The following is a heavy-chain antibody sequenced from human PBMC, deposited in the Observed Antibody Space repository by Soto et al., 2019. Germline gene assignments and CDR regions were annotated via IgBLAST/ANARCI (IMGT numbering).Heavy chain of an antibody. Sequence: SETLSLTCAVYGGSFSGYYWSLIRQPPGKGLEWIGEINHSGSTNYNPSLKSRVTISVDTSKNQFSLKLSSVTAADTAVYYCAAGYSGYDFPFDYWGQGTLVTVSS. J-gene: IGHJ4*02. CDR1: GGSFSGYY. V-gene: IGHV4-34*01. D-gene: IGHD5-12*01. CDR2: INHSGST. CDR3: AAGYSGYDFPFDY.